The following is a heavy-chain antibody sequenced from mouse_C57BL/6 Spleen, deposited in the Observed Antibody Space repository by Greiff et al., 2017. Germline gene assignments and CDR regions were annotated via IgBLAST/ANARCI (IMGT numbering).Heavy chain of an antibody. CDR1: GFTFSSYA. Sequence: EVKLVESGEGLVKPGGSLKLSCAASGFTFSSYAMSWVRQTPEKRLEWVAYISSGGDYIYYADTVKGRFTISRDNARNTLYLQMSSLKSEDTAMYYCTRGSYYGNYGWYFDVWGTGTTVTVSS. D-gene: IGHD2-10*01. V-gene: IGHV5-9-1*02. CDR3: TRGSYYGNYGWYFDV. J-gene: IGHJ1*03. CDR2: ISSGGDYI.